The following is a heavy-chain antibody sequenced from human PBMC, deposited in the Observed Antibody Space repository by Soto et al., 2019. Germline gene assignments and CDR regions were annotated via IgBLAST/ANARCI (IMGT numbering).Heavy chain of an antibody. CDR1: GGSISSGGYY. V-gene: IGHV4-30-4*08. CDR3: ASSGYCSGGSCYYRAGGYDY. D-gene: IGHD2-15*01. CDR2: IYYSGST. Sequence: SETLSLTCTVSGGSISSGGYYWSWIRQHPGKGLEWIGYIYYSGSTYYNPSLKSRVTISVDTSKNQSSLKLSSVTAADTAVYYCASSGYCSGGSCYYRAGGYDYWGQGTLVTVSS. J-gene: IGHJ4*02.